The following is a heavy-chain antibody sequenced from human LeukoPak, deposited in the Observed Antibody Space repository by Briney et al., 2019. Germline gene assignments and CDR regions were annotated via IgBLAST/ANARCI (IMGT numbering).Heavy chain of an antibody. D-gene: IGHD1-7*01. J-gene: IGHJ6*02. V-gene: IGHV1-69*13. CDR1: GGTFSSYA. CDR2: IIPIFGTA. Sequence: GASVKVSCTASGGTFSSYAISWVRQAPGQGLKWMGGIIPIFGTANYAQKFQGRVTITADESTSTAYMELSSLRSEDTAVYYCARSGTGYYYYGMDVWGQGTTVTVSS. CDR3: ARSGTGYYYYGMDV.